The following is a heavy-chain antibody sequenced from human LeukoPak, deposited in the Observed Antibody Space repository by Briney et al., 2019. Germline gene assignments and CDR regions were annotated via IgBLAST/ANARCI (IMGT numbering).Heavy chain of an antibody. V-gene: IGHV1-69-2*01. CDR3: ATETLRFLEWLFDY. J-gene: IGHJ4*02. CDR2: VDPEDGET. D-gene: IGHD3-3*01. Sequence: GASVKVSCKASGYTFTDYYMHWVQQAPGKGLEWMGRVDPEDGETIYAEKFQGRVTITADTSTDTTYMELGSLRSEDTAVYYCATETLRFLEWLFDYWGQGTLVTVSS. CDR1: GYTFTDYY.